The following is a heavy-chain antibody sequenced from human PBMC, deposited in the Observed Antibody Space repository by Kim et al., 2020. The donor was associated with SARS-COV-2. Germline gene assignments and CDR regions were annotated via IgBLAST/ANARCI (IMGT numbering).Heavy chain of an antibody. CDR2: VSGSGGST. CDR3: AKGGEHYFDSSGPFDY. V-gene: IGHV3-23*01. D-gene: IGHD3-22*01. J-gene: IGHJ4*02. CDR1: GFTFSNYA. Sequence: GGSLRLSCAASGFTFSNYALSWVRQAPGKGLEWVSAVSGSGGSTYYADSVKGRFTISRDKSKNTLYLQMNSLRAEDTAVYYCAKGGEHYFDSSGPFDYWGQGTLVTVSS.